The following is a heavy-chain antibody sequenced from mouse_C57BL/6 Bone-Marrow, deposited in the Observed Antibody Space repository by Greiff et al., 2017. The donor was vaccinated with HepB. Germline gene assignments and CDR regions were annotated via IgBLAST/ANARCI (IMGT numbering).Heavy chain of an antibody. Sequence: VQRVESGAELVKPGASVKLSCKASGYTFTEYTIHWVKQRSGQGLEWIGWFYPGSGSIKYNEKFKDKATLTADKSSSTVYMELSRLTSEDSAVYFCARHEEDYGSSYDYFDYWGQGTTLTVSS. CDR2: FYPGSGSI. V-gene: IGHV1-62-2*01. CDR3: ARHEEDYGSSYDYFDY. CDR1: GYTFTEYT. J-gene: IGHJ2*01. D-gene: IGHD1-1*01.